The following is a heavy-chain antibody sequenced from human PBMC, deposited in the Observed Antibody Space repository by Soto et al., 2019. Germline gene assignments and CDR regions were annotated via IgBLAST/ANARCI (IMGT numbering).Heavy chain of an antibody. D-gene: IGHD1-26*01. J-gene: IGHJ4*02. CDR2: ISAYNGNT. V-gene: IGHV1-18*01. Sequence: ASVKVSCKASGYTFTSYGISWVRQAPGQGLEWMGWISAYNGNTNYAQKLQGRVTMTTDTSTSTAYMELRSLRSDDTAVYYCATRRYSGSYQQGEPFDYWGQGTLVTVSS. CDR3: ATRRYSGSYQQGEPFDY. CDR1: GYTFTSYG.